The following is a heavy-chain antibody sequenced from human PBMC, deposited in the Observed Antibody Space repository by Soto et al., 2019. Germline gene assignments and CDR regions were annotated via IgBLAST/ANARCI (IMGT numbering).Heavy chain of an antibody. D-gene: IGHD3-9*01. V-gene: IGHV5-51*01. J-gene: IGHJ4*02. CDR1: GYSFTSYW. CDR3: ARRAGEYYDILTGYLHPEIYYFDY. Sequence: PGESLKISCKGSGYSFTSYWIGWVRQMPGKGLEWMGIIYPGDSDTRYSPSFQGQVTISADKSISTAYLQWSSLKASDTAMYYCARRAGEYYDILTGYLHPEIYYFDYWGQGTLVTVSS. CDR2: IYPGDSDT.